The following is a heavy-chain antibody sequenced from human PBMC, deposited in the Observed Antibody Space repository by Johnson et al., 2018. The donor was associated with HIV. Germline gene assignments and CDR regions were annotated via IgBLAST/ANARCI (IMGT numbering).Heavy chain of an antibody. CDR2: IYSGGST. J-gene: IGHJ3*01. Sequence: VQLVESGGGLVQPGGSLRLSCAASGFTFSYYYMSGVRQAPGKGLEWVSVIYSGGSTYYADSVKGRFTISRDNSKNTLYLQMNSLRAEDTALYYCVKDRLVGEYPSYALDGWGQGTVVTVSS. CDR3: VKDRLVGEYPSYALDG. V-gene: IGHV3-66*01. D-gene: IGHD1-26*01. CDR1: GFTFSYYY.